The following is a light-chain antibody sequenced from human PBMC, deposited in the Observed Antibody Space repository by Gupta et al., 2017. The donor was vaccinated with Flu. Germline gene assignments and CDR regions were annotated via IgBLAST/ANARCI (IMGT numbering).Light chain of an antibody. J-gene: IGLJ2*01. V-gene: IGLV2-11*03. CDR2: DVI. CDR3: CSTADSHPLEV. Sequence: TSISSGTNDDVGDSNHVYRYQQRPGNAPKVLIYDVIPRPSGVPDCFSGSKYGNTASLTSAGLQDEDEGFYFCCSTADSHPLEVFGGGTKLTVL. CDR1: NDDVGDSNH.